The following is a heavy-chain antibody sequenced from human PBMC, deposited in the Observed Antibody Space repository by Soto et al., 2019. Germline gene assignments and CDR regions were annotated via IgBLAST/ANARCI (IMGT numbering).Heavy chain of an antibody. D-gene: IGHD2-15*01. Sequence: QVPLVQSGAEVKKPGASVKVSCKASGYTFTSYAMHWVRQAPGQRLEWMGWINAGNGNTKYSQKFQGRVTITRDTSASTAYMELSSLRSEDTAVYYCARVAYCSGGSCYALGYWGQGTLVTVSS. CDR3: ARVAYCSGGSCYALGY. J-gene: IGHJ4*02. CDR1: GYTFTSYA. V-gene: IGHV1-3*01. CDR2: INAGNGNT.